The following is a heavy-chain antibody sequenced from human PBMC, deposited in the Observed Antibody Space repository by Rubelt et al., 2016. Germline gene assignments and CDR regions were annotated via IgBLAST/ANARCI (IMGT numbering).Heavy chain of an antibody. CDR1: GFTVSSNY. CDR3: ARGPSASGYFDY. Sequence: VQLVESGGGVVQPGRSLRLSCAASGFTVSSNYMSWVRQAPGKGLEWVSVIYSGGSTYYADSVKGRFTIFRDNSKNTLYLQMNSLRAEDTAVYYCARGPSASGYFDYWGQGTLVTVSS. CDR2: IYSGGST. V-gene: IGHV3-53*01. J-gene: IGHJ4*02. D-gene: IGHD3-22*01.